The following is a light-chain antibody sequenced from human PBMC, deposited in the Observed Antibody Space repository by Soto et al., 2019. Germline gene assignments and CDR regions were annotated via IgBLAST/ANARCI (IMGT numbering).Light chain of an antibody. CDR3: SSYTGSSTLI. CDR1: SSDVGYNY. J-gene: IGLJ2*01. V-gene: IGLV2-14*01. Sequence: QSALTQPASVSGSPGQSITISCTGTSSDVGYNYVSWYQHHPGKAPKLMIYEVSNRPSGVSNRFSGSKSGNTASLTISGLQAEDEADFYCSSYTGSSTLIFGGGTKVTVL. CDR2: EVS.